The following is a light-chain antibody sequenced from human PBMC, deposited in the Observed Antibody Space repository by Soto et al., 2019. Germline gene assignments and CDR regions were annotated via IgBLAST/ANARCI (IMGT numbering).Light chain of an antibody. V-gene: IGLV1-51*01. CDR3: AAWDNSLSAVL. CDR1: NSNIGNNY. CDR2: DNN. Sequence: SVLTQPPSVSAAPGQKVTISCSGANSNIGNNYVSWYQQFPGTAPKLLIYDNNKRPSGIPDRFSGSKSGTSATLGITGLQTGGEADFYCAAWDNSLSAVLFGGGTKVTVL. J-gene: IGLJ2*01.